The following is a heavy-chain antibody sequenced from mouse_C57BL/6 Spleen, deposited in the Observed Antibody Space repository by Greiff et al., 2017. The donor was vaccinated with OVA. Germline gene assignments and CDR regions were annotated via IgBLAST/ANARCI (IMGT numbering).Heavy chain of an antibody. D-gene: IGHD1-1*01. J-gene: IGHJ4*01. Sequence: EVQVVESGPGLVKPSQSLSLTCSVTGYSITSGYYWNWIRQFPGNKLEWMGYISYDGSNNYNPSLKNRISITRDTSKNQFFLKLNSVTTEDTATYYCARRNYGSRNYYAMDYWGQGTSGTVSS. CDR3: ARRNYGSRNYYAMDY. CDR1: GYSITSGYY. V-gene: IGHV3-6*01. CDR2: ISYDGSN.